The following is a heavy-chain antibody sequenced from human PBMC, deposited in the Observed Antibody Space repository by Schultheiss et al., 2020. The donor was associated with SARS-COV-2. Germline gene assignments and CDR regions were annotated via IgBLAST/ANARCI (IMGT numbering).Heavy chain of an antibody. D-gene: IGHD3-22*01. V-gene: IGHV3-11*06. CDR1: GFTFSDYY. J-gene: IGHJ4*02. Sequence: GESLKISCAASGFTFSDYYMSWIRQAPGKGLEWVSYISSSSSYTNYADSVKGRFTISRDNAKNSLYLQMNSLRAEDTAVYYCARDPSYYYDSSDYWGQGTLVTVSS. CDR2: ISSSSSYT. CDR3: ARDPSYYYDSSDY.